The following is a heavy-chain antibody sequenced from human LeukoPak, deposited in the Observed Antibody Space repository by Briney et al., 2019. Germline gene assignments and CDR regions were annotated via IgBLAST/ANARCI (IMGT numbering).Heavy chain of an antibody. CDR1: GFIFTNYG. CDR2: IRYDGRNK. D-gene: IGHD3-22*01. V-gene: IGHV3-30*02. CDR3: AGDHYSSHSSGSLSFLKRGDYFDY. Sequence: GGSLRLSCAASGFIFTNYGMHWVRQAPGKGLQWVAFIRYDGRNKYYADSVKGRFTISRDNSKNTLYLQMNSLRAEDTAVYYCAGDHYSSHSSGSLSFLKRGDYFDYWGQGTLVTVSS. J-gene: IGHJ4*02.